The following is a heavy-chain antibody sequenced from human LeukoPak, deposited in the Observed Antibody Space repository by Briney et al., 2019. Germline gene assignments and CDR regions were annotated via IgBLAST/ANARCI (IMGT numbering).Heavy chain of an antibody. CDR3: SRYDSDTGDFDP. V-gene: IGHV4-39*07. J-gene: IGHJ5*02. CDR1: GGSISGSTSY. D-gene: IGHD3-10*01. Sequence: SETLSLTCTVSGGSISGSTSYWGWIRQSPRKGLEWIGLLNYSGTTYYNPSFKSRVSISIDRSRTQFSLKLSSVTAADTASYYCSRYDSDTGDFDPWGQGTLVTISS. CDR2: LNYSGTT.